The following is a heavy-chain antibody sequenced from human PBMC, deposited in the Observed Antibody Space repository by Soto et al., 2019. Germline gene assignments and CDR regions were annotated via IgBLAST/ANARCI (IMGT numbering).Heavy chain of an antibody. Sequence: QVQLVESGGGMVQPGRSLRLSCAASGFTFSRYSMHWVRLAPGKGLEWVAAIWSHGNNQYYVDSVKGRFTISRDNSKNTLYLQMNSLRDEDTAVYYCVSDYGYYKFDHWGLGTLVTVSS. CDR3: VSDYGYYKFDH. D-gene: IGHD4-17*01. V-gene: IGHV3-33*01. CDR1: GFTFSRYS. CDR2: IWSHGNNQ. J-gene: IGHJ4*02.